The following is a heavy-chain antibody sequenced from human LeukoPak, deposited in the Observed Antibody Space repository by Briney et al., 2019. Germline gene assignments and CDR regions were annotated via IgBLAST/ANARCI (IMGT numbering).Heavy chain of an antibody. CDR2: IIPILGTA. J-gene: IGHJ5*02. CDR1: GYTFTGYY. D-gene: IGHD1-26*01. CDR3: ARGDSGSHPDNWFDP. Sequence: SVKVSCKASGYTFTGYYMHWVRQAPGQGLEWMGGIIPILGTANYAQKFQGRVTITADESTSTVYMELNSLRSEDTAVYYWARGDSGSHPDNWFDPWGQGTLVTVSS. V-gene: IGHV1-69*13.